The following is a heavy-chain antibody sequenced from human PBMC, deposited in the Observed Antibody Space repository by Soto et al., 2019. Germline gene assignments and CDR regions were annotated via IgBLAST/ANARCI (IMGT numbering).Heavy chain of an antibody. CDR3: ARLCGEGYCSSTSCYAGWYFDL. V-gene: IGHV4-39*01. CDR2: IYYSGST. D-gene: IGHD2-2*01. Sequence: SETLSLTCSVYGGSISSSSYYWGGTRRPPGKGLEWIGSIYYSGSTYYNPSLKSRVTISVDTSKNQFSLKLSSVTAADTAVYYCARLCGEGYCSSTSCYAGWYFDLWGRGTLVT. CDR1: GGSISSSSYY. J-gene: IGHJ2*01.